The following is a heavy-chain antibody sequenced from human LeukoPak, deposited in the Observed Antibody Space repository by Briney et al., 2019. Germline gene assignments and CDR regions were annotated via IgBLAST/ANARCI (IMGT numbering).Heavy chain of an antibody. CDR1: GFTLSTYG. D-gene: IGHD2-15*01. V-gene: IGHV1-18*01. CDR2: ISTYIGNT. CDR3: ARDWDCSGGSCHPHYFDW. Sequence: ASVKVSCTASGFTLSTYGISWMRQAPGQGLEWMGWISTYIGNTQYGQKFQGRVTLTMDTSTNTAYMEMRSLSSDDTAVHYCARDWDCSGGSCHPHYFDWWGQGTLVTVSS. J-gene: IGHJ4*02.